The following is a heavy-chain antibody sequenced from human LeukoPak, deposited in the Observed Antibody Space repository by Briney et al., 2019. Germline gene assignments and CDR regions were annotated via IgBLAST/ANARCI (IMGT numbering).Heavy chain of an antibody. CDR2: ISSSSSTI. D-gene: IGHD3-22*01. CDR3: ARDLLYDSSGIFDY. J-gene: IGHJ4*02. V-gene: IGHV3-48*01. Sequence: GGSLRLSCAASGFTFSSYSMNWVRQAPGKGLEWLSYISSSSSTIYYADSVKGRFTISRDNAKNSLYLQMNSLRAEDTAVYYCARDLLYDSSGIFDYWGQGTLVTVSS. CDR1: GFTFSSYS.